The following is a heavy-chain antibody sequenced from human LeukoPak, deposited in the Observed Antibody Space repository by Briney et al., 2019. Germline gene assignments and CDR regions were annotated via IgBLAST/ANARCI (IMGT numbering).Heavy chain of an antibody. CDR2: ISYDGSNK. J-gene: IGHJ4*02. V-gene: IGHV3-30*04. Sequence: PGGSLRLSCAASGFTFSSYAMHWVRQAPGKGLEWVAVISYDGSNKYYADSVKGRFTISRDNAKDSLYLQMNSLRVDDTAVYYCTRDVRAGTLDYWGQGTLVTVSS. D-gene: IGHD3-10*02. CDR1: GFTFSSYA. CDR3: TRDVRAGTLDY.